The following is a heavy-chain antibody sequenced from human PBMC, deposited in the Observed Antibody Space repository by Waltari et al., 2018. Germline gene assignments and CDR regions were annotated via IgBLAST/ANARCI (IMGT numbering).Heavy chain of an antibody. Sequence: QVQLVQSGAEVKKPGASVKVSCKASGYTFTSYDINWVRQATGQGLEWMGWMNPNSGNTGYAQKFQGRFTISRDNAKNSLYLQMNSLRAEDTAVYYCARGRYSSGWYGMDVWGQGTTVTVSS. CDR1: GYTFTSYD. J-gene: IGHJ6*02. D-gene: IGHD6-19*01. CDR2: MNPNSGNT. CDR3: ARGRYSSGWYGMDV. V-gene: IGHV1-8*01.